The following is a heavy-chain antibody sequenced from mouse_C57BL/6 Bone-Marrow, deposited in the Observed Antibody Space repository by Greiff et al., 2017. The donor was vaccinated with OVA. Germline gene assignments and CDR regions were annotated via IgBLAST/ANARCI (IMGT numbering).Heavy chain of an antibody. V-gene: IGHV5-17*01. J-gene: IGHJ3*01. D-gene: IGHD3-3*01. CDR1: GFTFSDYG. CDR2: ISSGSSTI. CDR3: ARPANFAD. Sequence: DVKLVESGGGLVKPGGSLKLSCAASGFTFSDYGMHWVRQAPEKGLEWVAYISSGSSTIYYADTVKGRFTISRDNAKNTLFLQMTNLRAEDTAMYYCARPANFADWGQGTLVTVSA.